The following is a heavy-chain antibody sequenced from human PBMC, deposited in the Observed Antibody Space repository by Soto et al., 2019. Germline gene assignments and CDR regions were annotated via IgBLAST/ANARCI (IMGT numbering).Heavy chain of an antibody. CDR2: ISSNGGST. D-gene: IGHD3-22*01. Sequence: GGSLRLSCAASGFTFSSYAMHWVRQAPGKGLEYVSAISSNGGSTYYADPVKGRLTISRDNSKNTLYLQMSSLRAEDTAVYYCVKVSTDTDYYDSSGYYYYYGMDVWGQGTTVTVSS. V-gene: IGHV3-64D*06. CDR1: GFTFSSYA. J-gene: IGHJ6*02. CDR3: VKVSTDTDYYDSSGYYYYYGMDV.